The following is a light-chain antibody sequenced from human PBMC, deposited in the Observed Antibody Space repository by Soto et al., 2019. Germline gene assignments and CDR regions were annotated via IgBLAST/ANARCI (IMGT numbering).Light chain of an antibody. J-gene: IGLJ2*01. V-gene: IGLV1-47*01. Sequence: QSVLTQPPSASGTPGQRVTISCSGSSSNIGSNYVYWYQQLPGTAPKLLIYRNXXXPSGVPDRFSGSKSGTSASLAISGLXXXXXXXXXCAAWDDSLSGVVFGGGTKLTVL. CDR3: AAWDDSLSGVV. CDR2: RNX. CDR1: SSNIGSNY.